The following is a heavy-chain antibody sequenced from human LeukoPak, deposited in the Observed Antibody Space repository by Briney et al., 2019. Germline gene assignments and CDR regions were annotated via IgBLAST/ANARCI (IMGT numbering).Heavy chain of an antibody. CDR2: IYYSGTT. J-gene: IGHJ4*02. V-gene: IGHV4-39*01. CDR1: GGSISSYNYY. CDR3: ARRGDYFDFWSGFDY. Sequence: SETLSLTCTVSGGSISSYNYYWGWIRQPPGKGLEWIGSIYYSGTTYYNPSLKSRVTMSIDTSKNQFSLRLSSVTAADTAVYYCARRGDYFDFWSGFDYWGQGSLVTVSS. D-gene: IGHD3-3*01.